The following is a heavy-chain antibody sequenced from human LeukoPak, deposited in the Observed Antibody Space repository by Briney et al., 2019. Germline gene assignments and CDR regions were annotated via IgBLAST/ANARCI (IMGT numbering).Heavy chain of an antibody. Sequence: GASVKVSCKASGYTFTSYGISWVRQAPGQGLEWMGWISAYNGNINYAQKLQGRVTMTTDTSTSTAYMELRSLRSDDTAVYYCARDLGRDGYIVPFDYWGQGTLVTVSS. D-gene: IGHD5-24*01. V-gene: IGHV1-18*01. CDR1: GYTFTSYG. CDR2: ISAYNGNI. J-gene: IGHJ4*02. CDR3: ARDLGRDGYIVPFDY.